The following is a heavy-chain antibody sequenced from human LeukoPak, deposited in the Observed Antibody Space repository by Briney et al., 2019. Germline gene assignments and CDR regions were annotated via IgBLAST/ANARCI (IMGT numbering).Heavy chain of an antibody. J-gene: IGHJ4*02. Sequence: SVNVSCKASGGTFSSYAISWVRQAPGQGLEWMGRIIPIFGTANYAQTFQGRVTITADKSTSTAYMELSSLRSEDPAVYYCASPRWAHGPRYFDYWGQGTLVTVSS. V-gene: IGHV1-69*06. D-gene: IGHD5-24*01. CDR3: ASPRWAHGPRYFDY. CDR1: GGTFSSYA. CDR2: IIPIFGTA.